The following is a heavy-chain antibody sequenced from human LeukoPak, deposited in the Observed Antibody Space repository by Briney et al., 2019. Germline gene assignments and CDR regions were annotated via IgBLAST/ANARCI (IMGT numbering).Heavy chain of an antibody. Sequence: SETLSLTCTVSGGSISSSYWSWIRQPPGKGLEWIGYIYYSGSTNYNPSLKSRVTISVDTSKNQFSLKLNSVTAADTAVYYCARRANNYGSGYFDYWGQGTLVTVSS. CDR3: ARRANNYGSGYFDY. J-gene: IGHJ4*02. CDR1: GGSISSSY. D-gene: IGHD3-10*01. CDR2: IYYSGST. V-gene: IGHV4-59*08.